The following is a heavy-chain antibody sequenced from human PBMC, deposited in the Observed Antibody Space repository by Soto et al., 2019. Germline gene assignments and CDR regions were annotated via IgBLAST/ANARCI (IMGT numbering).Heavy chain of an antibody. CDR1: GGSINSRSHY. J-gene: IGHJ4*02. CDR3: ATADGFGVVTPFFEY. D-gene: IGHD3-3*01. Sequence: QLQLQESGPGLVKPSETLSLTCTVSGGSINSRSHYWGGIRHSPRKHLEWIGSSFYRGSTHYNPSLKTRVTIAAHTSKNQVSLKLYSVTAADTALYYCATADGFGVVTPFFEYWGQGVLVTVSS. CDR2: SFYRGST. V-gene: IGHV4-39*01.